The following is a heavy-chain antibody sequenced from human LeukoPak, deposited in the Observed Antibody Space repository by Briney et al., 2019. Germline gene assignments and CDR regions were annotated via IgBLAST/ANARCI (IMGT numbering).Heavy chain of an antibody. V-gene: IGHV3-15*01. CDR2: IKSKSDGGTT. D-gene: IGHD3-3*01. J-gene: IGHJ4*02. CDR1: GFTFSNAW. Sequence: GGSLRLSCAASGFTFSNAWVSWVRQAPGKGLEGVGRIKSKSDGGTTDYAATVKGRFTISRDESKNTLYLQMTSLKTEDTAVYYCTTDSSTPSEWPDHWGQGTLVTVSS. CDR3: TTDSSTPSEWPDH.